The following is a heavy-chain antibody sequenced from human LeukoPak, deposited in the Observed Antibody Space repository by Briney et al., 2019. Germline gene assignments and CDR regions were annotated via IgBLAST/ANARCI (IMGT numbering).Heavy chain of an antibody. V-gene: IGHV1-18*01. CDR1: GYTFTSYG. CDR3: ARGFTGYSSGWTFDY. CDR2: ISAYNGNT. Sequence: ASVKVSCKASGYTFTSYGISWVRQAPGQGLEWMGWISAYNGNTNYAQKLQGRVTMTTDTSTSTAYMELRSLRSDDTAVYYCARGFTGYSSGWTFDYWGQGTLVTVSS. J-gene: IGHJ4*02. D-gene: IGHD6-19*01.